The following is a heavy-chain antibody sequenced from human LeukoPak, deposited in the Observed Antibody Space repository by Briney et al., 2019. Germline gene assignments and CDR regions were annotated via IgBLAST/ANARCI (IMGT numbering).Heavy chain of an antibody. V-gene: IGHV3-30*02. J-gene: IGHJ4*02. CDR2: IQFDESSK. CDR1: GFNFRTYG. D-gene: IGHD3-22*01. CDR3: AKEDGTVVVSTFGD. Sequence: GGSLRFSCAASGFNFRTYGMHWVRQAPGKGLEWVAFIQFDESSKNYADSVKGRFTISRDNSKNTVYLQVNSLRAEDTAVYYCAKEDGTVVVSTFGDWGQGTLVTVSS.